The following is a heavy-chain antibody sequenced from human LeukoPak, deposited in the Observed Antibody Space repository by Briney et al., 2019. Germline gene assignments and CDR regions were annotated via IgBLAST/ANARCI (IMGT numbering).Heavy chain of an antibody. CDR3: AGDGSSSSAANY. D-gene: IGHD6-6*01. Sequence: SETLSLTCTVSGGSIGSSSYYWGWIRQPPGKGLEWIGSIYYSGSTYYNPSLKSRVTISVDTSKNQSSLKLSSVTAADTAVYYCAGDGSSSSAANYWGQGTLVTVSS. CDR2: IYYSGST. J-gene: IGHJ4*02. V-gene: IGHV4-39*01. CDR1: GGSIGSSSYY.